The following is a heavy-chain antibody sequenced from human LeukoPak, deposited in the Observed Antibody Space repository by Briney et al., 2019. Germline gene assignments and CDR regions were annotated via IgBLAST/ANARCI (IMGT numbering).Heavy chain of an antibody. J-gene: IGHJ4*02. V-gene: IGHV3-30*18. CDR1: GFSFSNYG. CDR2: ISDDGSKK. D-gene: IGHD2-15*01. CDR3: GKYACSGNRCYLLFDF. Sequence: GRSLRLSCAASGFSFSNYGIHWVRQAPGKGLEWVALISDDGSKKYYADSVKGLFTISRDNSKNTLNLQMHRLRAEDTAVYYCGKYACSGNRCYLLFDFWGQGALVTVSS.